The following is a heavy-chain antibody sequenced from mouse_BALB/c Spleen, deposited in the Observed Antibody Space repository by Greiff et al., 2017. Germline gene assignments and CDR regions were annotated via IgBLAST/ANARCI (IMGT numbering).Heavy chain of an antibody. Sequence: EVQLVESGAELVRPGALVKLSCKASGFNIKDYYMHWVKQRPEQGLEWIGWIDPENGNTIYDPKFQGKASITADTSSNTAYLQLSSLTSEDTAVYYCGGGRGFAYWGQGTLVTVSA. CDR1: GFNIKDYY. J-gene: IGHJ3*01. CDR3: GGGRGFAY. V-gene: IGHV14-1*02. CDR2: IDPENGNT. D-gene: IGHD3-3*01.